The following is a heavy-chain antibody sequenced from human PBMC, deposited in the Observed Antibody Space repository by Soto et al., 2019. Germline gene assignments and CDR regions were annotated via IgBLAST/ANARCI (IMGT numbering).Heavy chain of an antibody. CDR2: IIPISDTT. CDR1: GGTFSSYA. V-gene: IGHV1-69*01. CDR3: ARSQGSSTSLEIYYYYYCGMDV. D-gene: IGHD2-2*01. J-gene: IGHJ6*02. Sequence: QVPLVQSGAEVKKPGSSVKVSCKASGGTFSSYAISWVRQAPGQGLEWMGGIIPISDTTNYAQKLQGRVTITADESTSTAYMELSSLRSEDTAVYYWARSQGSSTSLEIYYYYYCGMDVWGQGTTVTVSS.